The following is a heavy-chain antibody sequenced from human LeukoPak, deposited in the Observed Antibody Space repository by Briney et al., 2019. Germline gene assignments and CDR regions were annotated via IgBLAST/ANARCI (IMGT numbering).Heavy chain of an antibody. J-gene: IGHJ6*02. V-gene: IGHV1-46*01. D-gene: IGHD1-1*01. CDR1: GYTFTSYY. Sequence: GASVKVSCKASGYTFTSYYMHWVRQAPGQGLEWMGIINPSGGSTSYAQKFQGRVTITADESTSTAYMELSSLRSEDTAVYYCARGGGRYNWNDEDYYYGMDVWGQGTTVTVSS. CDR3: ARGGGRYNWNDEDYYYGMDV. CDR2: INPSGGST.